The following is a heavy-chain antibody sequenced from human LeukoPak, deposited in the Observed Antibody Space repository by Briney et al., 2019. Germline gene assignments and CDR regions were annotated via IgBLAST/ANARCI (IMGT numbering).Heavy chain of an antibody. Sequence: GGSLRLSCAASGFTFSSYGMHWVRQAPGKGREWVAVISYDGSNKYFADSVKGRFTISRDNSKTTLYLQMNSLRAEDTAVYYCARDRSGYRYFDYWGQGTLVTVSS. CDR2: ISYDGSNK. V-gene: IGHV3-30*03. D-gene: IGHD3-3*01. CDR3: ARDRSGYRYFDY. CDR1: GFTFSSYG. J-gene: IGHJ4*02.